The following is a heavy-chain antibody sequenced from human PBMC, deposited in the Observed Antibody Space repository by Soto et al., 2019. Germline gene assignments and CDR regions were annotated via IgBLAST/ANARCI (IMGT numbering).Heavy chain of an antibody. D-gene: IGHD2-15*01. J-gene: IGHJ3*02. V-gene: IGHV4-59*01. CDR1: GGSISRYY. CDR3: ARVLICSGGSCYADAFDI. CDR2: IYYSGST. Sequence: LSLTCTVSGGSISRYYWSWIRQPPGKGLEWIGYIYYSGSTNYNPSLKSRVTISVDTSKNQFSLKLSSVTAADTAVYYCARVLICSGGSCYADAFDIWGQGTMVTVSS.